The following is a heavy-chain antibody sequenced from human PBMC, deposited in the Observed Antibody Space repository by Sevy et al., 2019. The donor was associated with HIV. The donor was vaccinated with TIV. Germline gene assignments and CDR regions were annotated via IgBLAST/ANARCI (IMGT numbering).Heavy chain of an antibody. CDR3: AKGGGCNGDNGYSFGGDWFDP. D-gene: IGHD2-15*01. V-gene: IGHV3-53*01. CDR1: GFTVSSNY. CDR2: IYSGGST. J-gene: IGHJ5*02. Sequence: GGSLRLSCAASGFTVSSNYMTWVRQAPGKGLEWVSVIYSGGSTYYADSVKGRFTISRDNSKNTRYLQMNSLRAEETAGYYCAKGGGCNGDNGYSFGGDWFDPWGQGTLVTVSS.